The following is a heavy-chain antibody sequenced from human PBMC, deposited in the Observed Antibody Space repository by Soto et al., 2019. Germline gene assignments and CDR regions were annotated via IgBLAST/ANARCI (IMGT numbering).Heavy chain of an antibody. CDR2: INPGNGDT. CDR1: GYSFTTHI. Sequence: QVHLVQSGAEVKQPGASVRVSCKASGYSFTTHIMHWVRQAPGQRLEWMGWINPGNGDTRFAQKFQDRVTVTRDTPASTAYMELSSLRSEDTAVYYCARDRSISIIDDLGSMDVWGQGTTVTVSS. CDR3: ARDRSISIIDDLGSMDV. J-gene: IGHJ6*02. D-gene: IGHD3-22*01. V-gene: IGHV1-3*01.